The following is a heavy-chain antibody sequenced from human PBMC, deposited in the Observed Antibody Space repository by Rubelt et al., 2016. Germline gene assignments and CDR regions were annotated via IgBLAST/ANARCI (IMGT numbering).Heavy chain of an antibody. CDR3: ARESSSGWYIDY. V-gene: IGHV1-2*04. J-gene: IGHJ4*02. CDR2: INPNRGGT. D-gene: IGHD6-19*01. CDR1: GGTFSSYA. Sequence: QVQLVQSGAEVKKPGSSVKVSCKASGGTFSSYAISWVRQAPGQGLEWVGRINPNRGGTNYAQKFQGWVTMTRDTSISTAYMELSRLRSDDTAVFYCARESSSGWYIDYWGQGTLVTVSS.